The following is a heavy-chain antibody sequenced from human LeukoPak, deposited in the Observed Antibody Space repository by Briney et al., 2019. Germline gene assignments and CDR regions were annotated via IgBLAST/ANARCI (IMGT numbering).Heavy chain of an antibody. V-gene: IGHV3-30*04. Sequence: GGSLRLSCAASGFTFSSYAMHWVRQAPGKGLEWVAVISYDGSNKYYADSVKGRFTISRDNSKNTLYLQMNSLRAEDTAVYYYARDQGRVITSWGQGTLVTVSS. D-gene: IGHD4/OR15-4a*01. CDR3: ARDQGRVITS. J-gene: IGHJ4*02. CDR2: ISYDGSNK. CDR1: GFTFSSYA.